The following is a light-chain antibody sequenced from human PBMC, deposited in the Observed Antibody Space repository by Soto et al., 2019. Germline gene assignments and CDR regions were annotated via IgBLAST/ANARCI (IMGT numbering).Light chain of an antibody. CDR3: AAWDVSLNGVV. Sequence: QSVLTQPPSASGTPGQRVTISCSGSSSDIGSNTVHWYQQVPGTTPKLLLYSNNQRPSGVPDRFSGSKSGTSASLAISGLQSEDDADYCCAAWDVSLNGVVFGGGTKLTVL. V-gene: IGLV1-44*01. J-gene: IGLJ2*01. CDR2: SNN. CDR1: SSDIGSNT.